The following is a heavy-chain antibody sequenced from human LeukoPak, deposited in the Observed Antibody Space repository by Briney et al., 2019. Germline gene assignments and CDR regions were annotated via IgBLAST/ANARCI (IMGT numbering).Heavy chain of an antibody. D-gene: IGHD6-25*01. CDR1: GFTFSSYS. Sequence: GGSLRLSCAASGFTFSSYSMNWVRQAPGKGLEWVSSISSSSSYIYYADSVKGRSTISRDNAKNSLYLQMNSLRAEDTAVYYCARGPTAATHDYWGQGTLVTVSS. CDR2: ISSSSSYI. J-gene: IGHJ4*02. V-gene: IGHV3-21*01. CDR3: ARGPTAATHDY.